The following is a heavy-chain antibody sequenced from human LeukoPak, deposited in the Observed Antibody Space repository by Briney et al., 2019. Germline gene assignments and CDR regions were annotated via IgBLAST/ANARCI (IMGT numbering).Heavy chain of an antibody. CDR2: INPNSGGT. V-gene: IGHV1-2*02. CDR3: ARDSEYSKGIQLWLNYYYYMDV. D-gene: IGHD5-18*01. Sequence: ASVKVSCKASGYTFTGYYMHGVRQAPGQGLEWMGWINPNSGGTNYAQKFQGRVTMTRDTSISTAYMELSRLRSDDTAVYYCARDSEYSKGIQLWLNYYYYMDVWGKGTTVTVSS. J-gene: IGHJ6*03. CDR1: GYTFTGYY.